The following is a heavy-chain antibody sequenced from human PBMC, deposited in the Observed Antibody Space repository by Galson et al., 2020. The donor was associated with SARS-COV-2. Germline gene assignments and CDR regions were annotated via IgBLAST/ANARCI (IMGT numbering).Heavy chain of an antibody. J-gene: IGHJ6*03. CDR3: ARDGNLWDTAMVSSDYYMDV. CDR1: GYTFTSYG. Sequence: ASVKVSCKASGYTFTSYGISWVRQAPGQGLEWMGWISAYNGNTKYAQKLQGRVTMTTDTSTSTAYMELRSLRSDDTAVYYCARDGNLWDTAMVSSDYYMDVWGKGTTVTVSS. V-gene: IGHV1-18*04. D-gene: IGHD5-18*01. CDR2: ISAYNGNT.